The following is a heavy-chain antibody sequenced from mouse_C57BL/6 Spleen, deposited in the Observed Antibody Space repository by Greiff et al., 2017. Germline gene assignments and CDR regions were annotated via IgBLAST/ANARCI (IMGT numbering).Heavy chain of an antibody. Sequence: QVQLKQPGAELVKPGASVKLSCKASGYTFTSYWMHWVKQRPGRGLEWIGRIDPNSGGTKYNEKFKSKATLTADKPASTAYMQLISLTSEDSAVYYFARSGVYYFGSDYAMDYWGQGTSVTVSS. CDR1: GYTFTSYW. CDR3: ARSGVYYFGSDYAMDY. J-gene: IGHJ4*01. D-gene: IGHD1-1*01. CDR2: IDPNSGGT. V-gene: IGHV1-72*01.